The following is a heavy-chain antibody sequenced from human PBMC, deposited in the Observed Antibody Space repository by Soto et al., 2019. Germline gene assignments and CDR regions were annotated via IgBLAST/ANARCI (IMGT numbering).Heavy chain of an antibody. J-gene: IGHJ6*02. Sequence: PGGSLRLSCAASIFTFSSYGMHWVRQAPGKGLEWVAVISYDGTNKYYADSVKGRFTISRDNFKNTLYLQMNSLRAEDTAVYYCAKDGTRYYNHGMDVWGQGTTDTVSS. D-gene: IGHD1-1*01. V-gene: IGHV3-30*18. CDR3: AKDGTRYYNHGMDV. CDR2: ISYDGTNK. CDR1: IFTFSSYG.